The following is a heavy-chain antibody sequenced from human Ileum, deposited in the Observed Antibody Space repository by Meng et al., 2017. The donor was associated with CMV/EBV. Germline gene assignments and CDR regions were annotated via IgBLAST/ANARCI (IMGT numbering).Heavy chain of an antibody. Sequence: AASGFTVSSNYMSWVRQAPGKGLEWVSVIYSGGSTYYADSVKGRFTISRDNSKNTLYLQMNSLRAEDTAVYYCARDRSSSWGLYFDYWGQGTLVTVSS. CDR2: IYSGGST. J-gene: IGHJ4*02. CDR1: GFTVSSNY. CDR3: ARDRSSSWGLYFDY. V-gene: IGHV3-66*02. D-gene: IGHD6-13*01.